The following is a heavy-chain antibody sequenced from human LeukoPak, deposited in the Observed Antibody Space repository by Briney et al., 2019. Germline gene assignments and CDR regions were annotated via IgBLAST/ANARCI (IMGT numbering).Heavy chain of an antibody. Sequence: NPGGSLRLSCAASGLTFSSYSMNWVRQAPGKGLEWVSSISSSSYIYYADSVKGRFTISRDNAKNSLYLQMNSLRAEDTAVYYCARSFLSIAAAATDYWGQGTLVTVSS. J-gene: IGHJ4*02. V-gene: IGHV3-21*01. CDR1: GLTFSSYS. CDR2: ISSSSYI. CDR3: ARSFLSIAAAATDY. D-gene: IGHD6-13*01.